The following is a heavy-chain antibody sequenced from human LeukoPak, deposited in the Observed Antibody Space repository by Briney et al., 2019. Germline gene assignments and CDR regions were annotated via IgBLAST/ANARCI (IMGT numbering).Heavy chain of an antibody. V-gene: IGHV3-23*01. CDR1: GFTFSSYA. Sequence: GGSLRLSCAASGFTFSSYAMSWVRQAPGKGLEWVSGINTSGGSTAYADSVKGRFAISRDNPRNTLYMQMNSLRAEDTALYYCAIMHPYYDGNGYWVQWGQGTLVTVSS. CDR2: INTSGGST. D-gene: IGHD3-22*01. J-gene: IGHJ4*02. CDR3: AIMHPYYDGNGYWVQ.